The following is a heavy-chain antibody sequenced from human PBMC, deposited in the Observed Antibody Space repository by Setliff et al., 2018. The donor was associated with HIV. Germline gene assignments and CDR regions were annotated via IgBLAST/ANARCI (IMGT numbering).Heavy chain of an antibody. CDR3: ARARRAGTGGDCFDY. Sequence: SETLSLTCTVSGASISSSSHHWAWIRQPPGKGLEYIGNIYYTGSTHHNPSLESRVATSVDTSKNQFSLKLSSVTAADTAVYYCARARRAGTGGDCFDYWGQGTLVTVSS. J-gene: IGHJ4*02. D-gene: IGHD2-8*02. V-gene: IGHV4-39*07. CDR2: IYYTGST. CDR1: GASISSSSHH.